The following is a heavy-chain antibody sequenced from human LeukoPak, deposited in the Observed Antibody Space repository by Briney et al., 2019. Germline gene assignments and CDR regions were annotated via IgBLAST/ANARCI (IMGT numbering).Heavy chain of an antibody. CDR3: AREIMVRGVMGDY. CDR2: ISYDGSNK. J-gene: IGHJ4*02. D-gene: IGHD3-10*01. CDR1: GFTFSSYA. Sequence: PGGSLRLSSAASGFTFSSYAMHWVRQAPGKGLEWVAVISYDGSNKYYADSVKGRFTISRDNSKNTLYLQMNSLRAEDTAVYYCAREIMVRGVMGDYWGQGTLVTVSS. V-gene: IGHV3-30*04.